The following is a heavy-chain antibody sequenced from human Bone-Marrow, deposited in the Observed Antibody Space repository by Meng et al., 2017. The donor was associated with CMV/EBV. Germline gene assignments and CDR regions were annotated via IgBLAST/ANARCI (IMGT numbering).Heavy chain of an antibody. CDR1: GYTFTSYY. V-gene: IGHV1-46*01. CDR2: INPSGGST. D-gene: IGHD3-16*02. Sequence: ASVKVSCKASGYTFTSYYMHWVRQAPGQGLEWMGIINPSGGSTSYAQKFQGRVTMTRDTSTSTTYMELSSLRSDDTAVYYCAAKAHSYVWGSYRPVDVFDIWGQGTMVTVSS. J-gene: IGHJ3*02. CDR3: AAKAHSYVWGSYRPVDVFDI.